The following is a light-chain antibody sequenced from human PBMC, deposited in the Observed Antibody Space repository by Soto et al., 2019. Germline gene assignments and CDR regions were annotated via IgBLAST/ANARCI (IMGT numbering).Light chain of an antibody. Sequence: QSVLTQPPSVSGAPGQRVTISCAGSSSDIGAGHDVHWYQQVPGTAPKLLIYGNSNRPSGVPDRFSGSQSGASGSLAITGLQAEDEADYYCQSYDSSLRGWVFGGGTKLTVL. CDR3: QSYDSSLRGWV. V-gene: IGLV1-40*01. CDR1: SSDIGAGHD. CDR2: GNS. J-gene: IGLJ3*02.